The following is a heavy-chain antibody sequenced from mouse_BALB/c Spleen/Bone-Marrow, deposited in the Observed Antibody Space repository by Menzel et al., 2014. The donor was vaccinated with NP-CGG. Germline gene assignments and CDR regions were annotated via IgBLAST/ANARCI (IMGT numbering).Heavy chain of an antibody. CDR3: ARRYYYFDY. J-gene: IGHJ2*01. D-gene: IGHD1-1*01. CDR2: ISYSGST. CDR1: GYSITSDYS. V-gene: IGHV3-2*02. Sequence: EVQLVESGPGLVKPSQSLSLPCTVTGYSITSDYSWNWTRQFPGNKLEWMGYISYSGSTDYNPSLKSRISITRDTSKNQFFLQLNSVTTEDTATYYCARRYYYFDYWGRGTTLTVSS.